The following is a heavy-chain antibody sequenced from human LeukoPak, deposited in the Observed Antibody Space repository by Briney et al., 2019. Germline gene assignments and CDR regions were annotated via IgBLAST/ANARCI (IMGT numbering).Heavy chain of an antibody. J-gene: IGHJ4*02. CDR1: GFSFSSYD. V-gene: IGHV3-23*01. CDR2: ISGSGGNT. Sequence: SGRSLRLSCEASGFSFSSYDMSWVRQAPGKGLEWLSVISGSGGNTYYADSVKGRFTISRDNSKNTLYLQMNSLRAEDTAVYLCAKEIHDGSGSYSYFEHWGQGALVTVSS. CDR3: AKEIHDGSGSYSYFEH. D-gene: IGHD3-22*01.